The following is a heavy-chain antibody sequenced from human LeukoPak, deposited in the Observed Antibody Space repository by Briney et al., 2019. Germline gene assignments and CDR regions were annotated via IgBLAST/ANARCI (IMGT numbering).Heavy chain of an antibody. D-gene: IGHD2-15*01. CDR1: GFTFDDYA. CDR3: AKDSGPTVVAADNWFDP. V-gene: IGHV3-9*01. J-gene: IGHJ5*02. Sequence: GGSLRLSCAASGFTFDDYAMHWVRQAPGKGLEWVSGISWNSGSIGYADSVKGRFTISRDNAKNSLYLQMNSLRAEDTALYYCAKDSGPTVVAADNWFDPWGQGTLVTVSS. CDR2: ISWNSGSI.